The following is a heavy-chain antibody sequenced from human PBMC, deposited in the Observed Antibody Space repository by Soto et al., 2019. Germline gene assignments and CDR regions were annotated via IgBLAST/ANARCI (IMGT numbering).Heavy chain of an antibody. J-gene: IGHJ3*02. CDR1: GGSISSYY. D-gene: IGHD3-16*01. CDR3: ARSTSGGEGSFGI. Sequence: QVQLQESGPGLVKPSETLSLTCTVAGGSISSYYWSWIRQPPGKGLEWIGYIYYSGNTNYNPSHKRRFTISVDTSKNQLPLKLSAVSAADPAVYYGARSTSGGEGSFGIWGPGTMVTVSS. V-gene: IGHV4-59*01. CDR2: IYYSGNT.